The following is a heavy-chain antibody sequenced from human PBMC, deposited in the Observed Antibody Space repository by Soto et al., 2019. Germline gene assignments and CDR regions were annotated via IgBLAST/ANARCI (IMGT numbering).Heavy chain of an antibody. V-gene: IGHV2-5*01. CDR1: GFSLSTSGLG. J-gene: IGHJ5*02. D-gene: IGHD3-10*01. CDR2: IYWNDDK. Sequence: SGPTLVNPTQTLTLTCTFSGFSLSTSGLGVGWIRQPPGKSLEWLALIYWNDDKRYSPSLESRLTITKDTSKNQVVLTMTNMDNVDTATYYRAHSLITMVRGVDLNWFDPWGQGPLVTV. CDR3: AHSLITMVRGVDLNWFDP.